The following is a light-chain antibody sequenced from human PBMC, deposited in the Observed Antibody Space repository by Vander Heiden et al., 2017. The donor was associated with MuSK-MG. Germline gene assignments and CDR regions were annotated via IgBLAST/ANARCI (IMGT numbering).Light chain of an antibody. CDR3: STWDYSLSALV. Sequence: QSPLTQETPSSVPVGQEVILSCTGNSNNVGTYAVGWYQQISTATPKRGMLENSLPSGIPDRFSGSKSGTTASLTISGLQPEDEADDYCSTWDYSLSALVFGGGTKLTVL. CDR1: SNNVGTYA. V-gene: IGLV1-36*01. J-gene: IGLJ3*02. CDR2: ENS.